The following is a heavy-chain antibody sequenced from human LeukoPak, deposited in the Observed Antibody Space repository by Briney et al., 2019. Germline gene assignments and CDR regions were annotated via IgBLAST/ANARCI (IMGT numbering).Heavy chain of an antibody. J-gene: IGHJ6*03. CDR3: ARTGPRYSSGWYRGYYYYYMDV. CDR2: MNPNSGNT. D-gene: IGHD6-19*01. CDR1: GYTFTGYY. V-gene: IGHV1-8*03. Sequence: ASVKVSCKASGYTFTGYYMHWVRQATGQGLEWMGWMNPNSGNTGYAQKFQGRVTITRNTSISTAYMELSSLRSEDTAVYYCARTGPRYSSGWYRGYYYYYMDVWGKGTTVTVSS.